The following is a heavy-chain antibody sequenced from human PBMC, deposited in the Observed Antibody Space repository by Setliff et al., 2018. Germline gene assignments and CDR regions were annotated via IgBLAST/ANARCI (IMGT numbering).Heavy chain of an antibody. Sequence: ASVKVSCKASGGTLRSYGISWVRQAPGQGLEWMGRFHPYSGHTNYAQNFQGRVTMTSETSISIVYMDLTRLTSDDTAVYYCAQTKGFVDGYLDPWGQGTLVTVSS. J-gene: IGHJ5*02. CDR3: AQTKGFVDGYLDP. V-gene: IGHV1-2*06. CDR2: FHPYSGHT. CDR1: GGTLRSYG. D-gene: IGHD2-21*02.